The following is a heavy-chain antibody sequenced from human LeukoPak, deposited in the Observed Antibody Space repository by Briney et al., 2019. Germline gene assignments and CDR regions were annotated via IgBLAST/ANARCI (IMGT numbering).Heavy chain of an antibody. CDR1: GYTFTGYY. Sequence: ASVKVSCKASGYTFTGYYMHWVRQAPGQGLEWMGWINPNSGGTNYAQKFQGRVTMTRDTSISTAYMELSRLRSDDTAAYYCARVRITMVRGVIISNGFDIWGQGTMVTVSS. CDR3: ARVRITMVRGVIISNGFDI. CDR2: INPNSGGT. D-gene: IGHD3-10*01. J-gene: IGHJ3*02. V-gene: IGHV1-2*02.